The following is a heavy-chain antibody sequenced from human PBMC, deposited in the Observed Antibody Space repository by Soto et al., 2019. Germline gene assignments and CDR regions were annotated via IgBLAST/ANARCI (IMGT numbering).Heavy chain of an antibody. CDR1: GGSISSYY. Sequence: SETLSLTCTVSGGSISSYYWSWIRQPPGKGLEWIGYIYYSGSTNYNPSLKSRVTISVDTSKNQFSLKLSSVTAADTAVYYCARRDDYGDYVFDYWGQGTLVTVSS. D-gene: IGHD4-17*01. V-gene: IGHV4-59*08. J-gene: IGHJ4*02. CDR2: IYYSGST. CDR3: ARRDDYGDYVFDY.